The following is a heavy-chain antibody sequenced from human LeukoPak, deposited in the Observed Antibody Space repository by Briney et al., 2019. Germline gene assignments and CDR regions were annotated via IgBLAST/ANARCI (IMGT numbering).Heavy chain of an antibody. CDR2: ISSYGGST. V-gene: IGHV3-64D*09. CDR3: VKDLYSYSFDY. J-gene: IGHJ4*02. CDR1: GFTFRNYG. Sequence: GGSLRLSCSASGFTFRNYGMHWVRQAPGKGLEYVSTISSYGGSTYYADLVKGRFTISRDNSKNRLYLQMSSLRAEDTAVYYCVKDLYSYSFDYWGQGTLVTVSS. D-gene: IGHD2-8*01.